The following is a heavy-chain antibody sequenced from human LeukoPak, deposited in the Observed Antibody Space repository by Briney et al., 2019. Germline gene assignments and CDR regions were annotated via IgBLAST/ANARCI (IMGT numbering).Heavy chain of an antibody. CDR2: IYYSGST. Sequence: SETLPLTCTVSGGSISSSSYYWGWIRQPPGKGLEWIGSIYYSGSTYYNPSLKSRVTISVDTSKNQFSLKLSSVTAADTAVYYCARRSVNSSSLNDYWGPGNLVNVSS. CDR3: ARRSVNSSSLNDY. D-gene: IGHD6-13*01. CDR1: GGSISSSSYY. J-gene: IGHJ4*02. V-gene: IGHV4-39*01.